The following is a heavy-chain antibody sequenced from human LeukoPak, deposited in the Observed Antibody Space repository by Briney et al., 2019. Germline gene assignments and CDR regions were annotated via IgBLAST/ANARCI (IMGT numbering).Heavy chain of an antibody. V-gene: IGHV3-9*01. CDR3: AGVPNYYYYYYMDV. J-gene: IGHJ6*03. D-gene: IGHD2-2*01. Sequence: GGSLRLSCTASGSTFRDHAMHWVRQVPGKGLEWVSGIYWNSNRIDYADSVKGRFTISRDNAKNSLYLQMNSLRAEDTAVYYCAGVPNYYYYYYMDVWGKGTTVTVSS. CDR1: GSTFRDHA. CDR2: IYWNSNRI.